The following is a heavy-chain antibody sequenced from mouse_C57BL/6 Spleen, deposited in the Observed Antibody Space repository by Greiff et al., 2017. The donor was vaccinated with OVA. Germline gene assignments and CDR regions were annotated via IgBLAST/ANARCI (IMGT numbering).Heavy chain of an antibody. V-gene: IGHV1-52*01. CDR2: IDPSDSET. J-gene: IGHJ3*01. CDR3: ASADFAY. Sequence: QVQLQQPGAELVRPGSSVKLSCKASGYTFTSYWMHWVKQRPIQGLEWIGNIDPSDSETHYNQKFKDKATLTVDKASSTSYMQLSILTSESSAVYYCASADFAYWGQGTLVTVSA. CDR1: GYTFTSYW.